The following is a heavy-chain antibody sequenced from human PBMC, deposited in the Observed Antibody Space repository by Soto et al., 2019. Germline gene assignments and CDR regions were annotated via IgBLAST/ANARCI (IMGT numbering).Heavy chain of an antibody. D-gene: IGHD3-22*01. CDR1: VFSLSTSGVG. CDR2: IYWNDDK. CDR3: AYRSYSYDSSDYAKDYQHGALDI. J-gene: IGHJ3*02. Sequence: QITLKESGPTLVKPTQNLTLTCTFSVFSLSTSGVGVGWIRQSPGKALEWLALIYWNDDKRYSPSLKSRLTIIKDTSKNQVVLTMTNMDPVDTATYYCAYRSYSYDSSDYAKDYQHGALDIGGQGTMVTVSS. V-gene: IGHV2-5*01.